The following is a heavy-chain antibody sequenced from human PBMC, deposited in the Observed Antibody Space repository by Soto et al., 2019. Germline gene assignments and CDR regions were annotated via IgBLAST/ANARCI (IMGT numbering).Heavy chain of an antibody. J-gene: IGHJ4*02. Sequence: VKVSCKASGYTFTSYYMHWVRQAPGQGLEWMGIINPSGGSTSYAQKFQGRVTMTRDTSTSTVYMELSSLRSEDTAVYYCARDLVGATISNYFDYWGQGTPVPVYS. D-gene: IGHD1-26*01. CDR3: ARDLVGATISNYFDY. CDR2: INPSGGST. V-gene: IGHV1-46*01. CDR1: GYTFTSYY.